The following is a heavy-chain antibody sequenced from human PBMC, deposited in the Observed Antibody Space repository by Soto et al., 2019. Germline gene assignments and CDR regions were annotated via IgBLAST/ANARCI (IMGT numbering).Heavy chain of an antibody. CDR2: IKQDGSEK. CDR1: GFTFSSYW. Sequence: PGGSLRLSCAASGFTFSSYWMSWVRQAPGKGLEWVANIKQDGSEKYYVDSVKGRFTISRDNAKNSLYLQMNSLRAEDTAVYYCARVEGYSYGPGFDYWGQGTLVTVSS. J-gene: IGHJ4*02. V-gene: IGHV3-7*05. D-gene: IGHD5-18*01. CDR3: ARVEGYSYGPGFDY.